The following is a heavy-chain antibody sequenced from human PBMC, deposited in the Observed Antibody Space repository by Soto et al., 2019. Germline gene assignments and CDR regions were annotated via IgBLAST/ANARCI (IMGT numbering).Heavy chain of an antibody. CDR1: GGSFSGYY. D-gene: IGHD3-9*01. J-gene: IGHJ4*02. CDR3: ARVTALRYFDWLYPTYYYFDY. CDR2: INHSGST. V-gene: IGHV4-34*01. Sequence: SETLSLTCAVYGGSFSGYYWSWIRQPPGKGLEWIGEINHSGSTNYNPSLKSRVTISVDTSKNQFSLKLSSVTAADTAVYYCARVTALRYFDWLYPTYYYFDYWCQGTLVT.